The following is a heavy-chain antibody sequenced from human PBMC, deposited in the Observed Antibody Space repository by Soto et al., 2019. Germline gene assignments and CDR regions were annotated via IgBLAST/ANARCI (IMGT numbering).Heavy chain of an antibody. D-gene: IGHD1-20*01. CDR1: RYSFTIDW. J-gene: IGHJ6*02. CDR3: ARRRITRGDYYGMDV. CDR2: IYPGDSDT. Sequence: AECLTISRKGSRYSFTIDWVGWLRRIPGKGLEWMGIIYPGDSDTRYSPSFQGQVTISADKSISTAYLQWSSLKASDTAMYYCARRRITRGDYYGMDVWGQGTTVNVSS. V-gene: IGHV5-51*01.